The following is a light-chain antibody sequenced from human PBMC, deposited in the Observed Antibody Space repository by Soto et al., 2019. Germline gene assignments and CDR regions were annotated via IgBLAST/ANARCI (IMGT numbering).Light chain of an antibody. CDR2: EVT. J-gene: IGLJ3*02. Sequence: QSALAQPASVSGSPGQSITISCTGTSSDVGGYHYVSWYQHRPGRVPKLIIYEVTNRASGVTNRFSASKSGNTASLTISGLQADDEADYYCTSYTSSGTLVFGGGTKLTVL. CDR3: TSYTSSGTLV. V-gene: IGLV2-14*01. CDR1: SSDVGGYHY.